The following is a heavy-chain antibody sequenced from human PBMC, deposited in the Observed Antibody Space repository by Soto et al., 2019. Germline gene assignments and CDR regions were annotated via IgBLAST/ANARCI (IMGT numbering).Heavy chain of an antibody. J-gene: IGHJ6*02. CDR3: ARDRAYGMDV. Sequence: QVQLVQSGAEVKKPGASVKVSCKASGYTFSSYDINWVRQATGQGLEWMGWMNPNTGNTVYAQKFQGRVTMTRNTSISTAYMVLSSLRSQDTAVYYCARDRAYGMDVWGQGTTVTVSS. CDR2: MNPNTGNT. V-gene: IGHV1-8*01. CDR1: GYTFSSYD.